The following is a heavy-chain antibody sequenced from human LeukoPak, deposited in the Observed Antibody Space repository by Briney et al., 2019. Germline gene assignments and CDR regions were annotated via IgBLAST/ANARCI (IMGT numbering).Heavy chain of an antibody. CDR3: TSTGSPLGYCSGGSCQTQC. J-gene: IGHJ4*02. CDR1: GFTFSGSA. CDR2: IRSKANSYAT. V-gene: IGHV3-73*01. D-gene: IGHD2-15*01. Sequence: QPGGSLRLSCAASGFTFSGSAMHWVRQASGKGLEWVGRIRSKANSYATAYAASVKGRFTISRDDSKNTAYLQMNSLKTEDTAVYYCTSTGSPLGYCSGGSCQTQCWGQGTLVTVSS.